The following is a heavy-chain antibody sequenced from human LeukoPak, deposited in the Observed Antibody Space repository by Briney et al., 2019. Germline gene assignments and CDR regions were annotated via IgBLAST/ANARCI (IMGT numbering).Heavy chain of an antibody. J-gene: IGHJ5*02. CDR3: AREYYCSGGSCSHWFDP. CDR2: IIPIFGTA. CDR1: GGTFSRYA. D-gene: IGHD2-15*01. Sequence: SVKVSCKASGGTFSRYAISWVRQAPGQGLEWMGGIIPIFGTANYAQKFQGRVTITTDESTSTAYVELSSLRAEDTAVYYCAREYYCSGGSCSHWFDPWGQGTLVTVSS. V-gene: IGHV1-69*05.